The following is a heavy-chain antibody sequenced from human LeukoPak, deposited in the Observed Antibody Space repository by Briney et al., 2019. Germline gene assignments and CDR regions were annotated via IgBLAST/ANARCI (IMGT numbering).Heavy chain of an antibody. CDR2: MNPNSGNT. CDR3: ARESERRDDIDP. CDR1: GYTFTSYD. V-gene: IGHV1-8*01. J-gene: IGHJ5*02. Sequence: GASVKVSCKASGYTFTSYDINWVRQATGQGLEWMGWMNPNSGNTGYAQKFQGRVTMTRNTSISTAYMELSRLRSEDTAVYYCARESERRDDIDPWGQGTPVTVSS. D-gene: IGHD1-1*01.